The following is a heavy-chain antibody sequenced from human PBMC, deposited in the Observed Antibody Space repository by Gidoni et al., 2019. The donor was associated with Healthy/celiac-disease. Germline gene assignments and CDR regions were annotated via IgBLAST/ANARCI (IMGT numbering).Heavy chain of an antibody. CDR2: ISWNRGSI. CDR3: AKEALAYCGGDCYTAFDI. Sequence: EVQLVESGGGLVQPGRSLSLSCEASGFTFADSAMHWVRQAPGKGLEWVSGISWNRGSIGYADSVKGRFTISRDNAKNSLYLQMNSLRAEDTALYYCAKEALAYCGGDCYTAFDIWGQGTMVTVSS. V-gene: IGHV3-9*01. J-gene: IGHJ3*02. CDR1: GFTFADSA. D-gene: IGHD2-21*01.